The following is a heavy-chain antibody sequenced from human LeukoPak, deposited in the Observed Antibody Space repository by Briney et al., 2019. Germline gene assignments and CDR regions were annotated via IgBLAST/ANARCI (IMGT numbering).Heavy chain of an antibody. CDR1: GFTFSSYS. CDR2: ISSSSSYI. J-gene: IGHJ3*02. V-gene: IGHV3-21*01. Sequence: PGGSLRLSCAASGFTFSSYSMNWVRQAPGKGLEWVSSISSSSSYIYYADSVKGRFTISRDNAKNSLYLQMNSLRAEDTAVYYCARVADRTHVFDIWGQGTMVTVSS. D-gene: IGHD2-21*01. CDR3: ARVADRTHVFDI.